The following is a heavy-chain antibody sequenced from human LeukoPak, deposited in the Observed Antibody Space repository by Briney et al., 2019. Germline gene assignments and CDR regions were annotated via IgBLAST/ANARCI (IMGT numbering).Heavy chain of an antibody. J-gene: IGHJ4*02. CDR2: IYYSGST. Sequence: SETLSLTCTVSGGSISSYFWTWIRQPPGKGQEWIGYIYYSGSTNYNPSLKSRVTISVDTSKNQFSLKLSSVTAADKAVYYCAREGLYGDYVWSLDYWGQGTLVTVSS. CDR1: GGSISSYF. V-gene: IGHV4-59*12. CDR3: AREGLYGDYVWSLDY. D-gene: IGHD4-17*01.